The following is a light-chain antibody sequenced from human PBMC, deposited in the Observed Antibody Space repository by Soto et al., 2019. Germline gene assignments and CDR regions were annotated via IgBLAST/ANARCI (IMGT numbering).Light chain of an antibody. CDR2: NVS. Sequence: SALTQPASVSGSPGQSITISCTGTSSDVGGHNSVSWYQQHPGKAPKLMIYNVSNRPSGVSNRFSGSKSGNTASLTISGLLAEDEAEYYCTSYTSSSTYVFGAGTKVTVL. CDR1: SSDVGGHNS. CDR3: TSYTSSSTYV. J-gene: IGLJ1*01. V-gene: IGLV2-14*01.